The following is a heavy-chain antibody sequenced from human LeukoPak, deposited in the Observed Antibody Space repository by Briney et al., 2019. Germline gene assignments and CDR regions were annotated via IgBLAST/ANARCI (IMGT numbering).Heavy chain of an antibody. D-gene: IGHD2-15*01. V-gene: IGHV3-30*18. CDR2: ISYDGSNK. CDR1: GFTFSSYG. Sequence: PGGSLRLSCAASGFTFSSYGMHWVRQAPGKGLEWVAVISYDGSNKYYADSVKGRFTISRDNSKNTLYLQMNSLRAEDTAVYYCAKEYCSGGSCYARFFDHWGQGTLVTVSS. CDR3: AKEYCSGGSCYARFFDH. J-gene: IGHJ4*02.